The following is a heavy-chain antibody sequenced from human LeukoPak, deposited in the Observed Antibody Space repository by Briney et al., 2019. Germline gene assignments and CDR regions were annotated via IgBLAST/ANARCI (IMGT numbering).Heavy chain of an antibody. D-gene: IGHD7-27*01. CDR3: AREPLTGGSYYFDY. J-gene: IGHJ4*02. CDR2: IYTSGST. V-gene: IGHV4-61*02. Sequence: SQTLSLTCTVSGGSISSGSYYWSWIRQPAGKGLEWIGRIYTSGSTNYNPSLKSRVTISVDTSKNQFSLKLSSVTAADTAVYFCAREPLTGGSYYFDYWGQGTLVTVSS. CDR1: GGSISSGSYY.